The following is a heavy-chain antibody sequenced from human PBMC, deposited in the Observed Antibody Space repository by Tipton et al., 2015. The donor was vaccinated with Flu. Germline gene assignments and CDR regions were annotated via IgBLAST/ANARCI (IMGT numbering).Heavy chain of an antibody. CDR3: ARGITKVIDY. CDR1: GFTFSSYW. V-gene: IGHV3-7*01. J-gene: IGHJ4*02. CDR2: MNIDGSDR. Sequence: LRLSCAASGFTFSSYWMSWVRQAPGKGLEWVSNMNIDGSDRYYVDSVKGRFTISRDNRENSLYLQMNSLRAEDTAAYYCARGITKVIDYWGRGTLVAVSS. D-gene: IGHD2-21*01.